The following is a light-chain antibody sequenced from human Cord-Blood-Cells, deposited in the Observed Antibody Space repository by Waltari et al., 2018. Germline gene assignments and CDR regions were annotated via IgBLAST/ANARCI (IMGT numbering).Light chain of an antibody. J-gene: IGLJ2*01. CDR1: SSDVGSYNL. CDR3: CSYAGSSTVV. V-gene: IGLV2-23*02. Sequence: QSALTQPASVSGSPGQSITISCTGTSSDVGSYNLVSWYQQHPGKAPNLMIYEVSKRPSGVSNLFSGSKSGNTASLTISGLQAEDEADYYCCSYAGSSTVVFGGGTKLTVL. CDR2: EVS.